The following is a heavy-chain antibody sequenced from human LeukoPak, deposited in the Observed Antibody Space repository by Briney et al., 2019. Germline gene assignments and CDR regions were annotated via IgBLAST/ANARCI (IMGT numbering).Heavy chain of an antibody. CDR3: ARPYSSGWYGDFDY. Sequence: GGSLRLSCAASGFTFSSYAMSWVRQAPGKGLEWVSAISGSGGSTYYADSVKGRFTISRDNSKNTLYLQLNSLRAEDTAVFYCARPYSSGWYGDFDYWGQGTLVTVSS. V-gene: IGHV3-23*01. CDR1: GFTFSSYA. CDR2: ISGSGGST. D-gene: IGHD6-19*01. J-gene: IGHJ4*02.